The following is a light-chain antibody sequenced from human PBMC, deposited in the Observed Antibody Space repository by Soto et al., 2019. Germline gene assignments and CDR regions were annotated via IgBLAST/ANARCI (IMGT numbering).Light chain of an antibody. V-gene: IGLV2-14*01. CDR2: EVS. J-gene: IGLJ3*02. CDR1: SSDVGGYNY. Sequence: QSALTQPASVSGSPGQSITISCTGTSSDVGGYNYVSWYQQHPGKATKLMIYEVSNRPSGVSNRFSGSKSGNTASLTISGLQAEDEADYYFSSYTSSSLRVFGGGTKLTVL. CDR3: SSYTSSSLRV.